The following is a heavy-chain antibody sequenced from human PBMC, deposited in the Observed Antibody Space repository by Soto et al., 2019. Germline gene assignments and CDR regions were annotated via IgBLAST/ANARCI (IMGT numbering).Heavy chain of an antibody. CDR2: ISWNSGSI. V-gene: IGHV3-9*01. Sequence: GGSLRLSCAASGFTFDDYAMHWVRQAPGKGLEWVSGISWNSGSIGYADSVKGRFTISRDNAKNSLYLQMNSLRAEDTALYYCAKDPRPRQILSDNWFDPWGQGTLVTVSS. D-gene: IGHD2-15*01. CDR1: GFTFDDYA. CDR3: AKDPRPRQILSDNWFDP. J-gene: IGHJ5*02.